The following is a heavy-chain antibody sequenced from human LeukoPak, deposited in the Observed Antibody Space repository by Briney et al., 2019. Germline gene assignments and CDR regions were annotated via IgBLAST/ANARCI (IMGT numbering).Heavy chain of an antibody. D-gene: IGHD6-19*01. Sequence: PGGSVRLSCAASGFTVSSNFMSWVRQAPGKGLEWVSVIYADGNTYYADSVKGRFTIFRGNSKNTVYLQMNSLRAEDTAVYYCARSGSGWFDYWGQGTQVTVSS. V-gene: IGHV3-53*01. CDR1: GFTVSSNF. CDR3: ARSGSGWFDY. J-gene: IGHJ4*02. CDR2: IYADGNT.